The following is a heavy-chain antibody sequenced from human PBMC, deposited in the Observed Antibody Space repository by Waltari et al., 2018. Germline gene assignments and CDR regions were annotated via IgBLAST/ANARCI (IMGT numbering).Heavy chain of an antibody. CDR1: GFTFRSYW. V-gene: IGHV3-74*01. CDR3: ARERGGGYGLGS. CDR2: INSDGSST. Sequence: EVQLVESGGGLVQPGGSLRLSCAASGFTFRSYWMHWVRQAPGKGLVWVSRINSDGSSTSYAGSVKGRFTISRDNAKNTLYLQMNSLRAEDTAVYYCARERGGGYGLGSWGQGTLVTVSS. J-gene: IGHJ4*02. D-gene: IGHD5-12*01.